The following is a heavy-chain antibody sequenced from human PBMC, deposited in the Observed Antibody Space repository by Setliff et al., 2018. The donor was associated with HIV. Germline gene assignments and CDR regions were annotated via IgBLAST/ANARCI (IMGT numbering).Heavy chain of an antibody. D-gene: IGHD6-19*01. J-gene: IGHJ4*02. V-gene: IGHV3-23*01. CDR2: ISGSGIGS. Sequence: GGSLRLSCAASGFTFSRYAMTWVRQAPGKGLEWVSAISGSGIGSYYPDSVKGRFTISRDNSKNTLYLQMNSLRAEDTAVYYCAKDLTDAVAGYYFDYWGQGTLVTVSS. CDR3: AKDLTDAVAGYYFDY. CDR1: GFTFSRYA.